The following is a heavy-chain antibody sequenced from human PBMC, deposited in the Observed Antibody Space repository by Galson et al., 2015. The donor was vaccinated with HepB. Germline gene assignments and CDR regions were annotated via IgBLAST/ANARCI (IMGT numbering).Heavy chain of an antibody. CDR2: IYVGGST. Sequence: SLRLSCAASGFTVSSNYMSWVRQAPGKGLEWLSMIYVGGSTYYADSVRGRFTISRDNSKNTVYLQMKSLRAEDTAVYYCATTVNRVHDYWGQGTLVAVSS. D-gene: IGHD1-14*01. CDR3: ATTVNRVHDY. J-gene: IGHJ4*02. CDR1: GFTVSSNY. V-gene: IGHV3-53*01.